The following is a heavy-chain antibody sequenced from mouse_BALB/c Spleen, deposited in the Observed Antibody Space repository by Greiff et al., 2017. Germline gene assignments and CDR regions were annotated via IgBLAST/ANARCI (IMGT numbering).Heavy chain of an antibody. Sequence: EVQVVESGGGLVKPGGSLKLSCAASGFTFSSFGMHWVRQAPEKGLEWVAYISSGSSTIYYADTVKGRFTISRDNPKNTLFLQMTSLRSEDTAMYYCARSKPNYAMDYWGQGTSVTVSS. CDR1: GFTFSSFG. J-gene: IGHJ4*01. V-gene: IGHV5-17*02. CDR3: ARSKPNYAMDY. CDR2: ISSGSSTI.